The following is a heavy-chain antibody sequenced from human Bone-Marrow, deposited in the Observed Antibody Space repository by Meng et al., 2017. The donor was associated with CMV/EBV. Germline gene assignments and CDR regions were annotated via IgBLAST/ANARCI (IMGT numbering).Heavy chain of an antibody. CDR2: ISPYNDNT. D-gene: IGHD3-22*01. V-gene: IGHV1-18*01. J-gene: IGHJ6*01. Sequence: ASVKVSCKASGYTFTSYGISWVRQAPGHGLEWMAWISPYNDNTNYAQRLQGRVTLTTDTSTRTAYMELRSLRSDDTAVYFCAIDRRMITTRPRDHSNGMEVWGQGTTVNVSS. CDR1: GYTFTSYG. CDR3: AIDRRMITTRPRDHSNGMEV.